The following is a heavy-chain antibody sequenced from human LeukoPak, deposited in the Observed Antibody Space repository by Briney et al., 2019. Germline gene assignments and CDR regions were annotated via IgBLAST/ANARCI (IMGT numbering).Heavy chain of an antibody. CDR3: AKAGTSGSYSY. CDR1: GFTFSSYA. D-gene: IGHD1-26*01. V-gene: IGHV3-23*01. Sequence: GGSLRLSCAASGFTFSSYAMSWVRQAPGKGLEWVSAISGSGGSTYYADSVKGRFTISRDNSKNTLYLQMDSMRAEDTAVYYCAKAGTSGSYSYWGQGTLVTVSS. CDR2: ISGSGGST. J-gene: IGHJ4*02.